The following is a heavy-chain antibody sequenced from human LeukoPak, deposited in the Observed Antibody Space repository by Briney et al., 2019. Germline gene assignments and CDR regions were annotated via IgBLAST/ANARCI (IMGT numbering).Heavy chain of an antibody. Sequence: GGSLRLSCAASGFTFSSYWMSWVRQAPGKGLEWVANIRHDGREKYYVDSVKGRFTISRDNAKNSLYLQMNSLSAEDTAVYYCARRDSGSYSLPFDHWGQGTLVTVSS. CDR3: ARRDSGSYSLPFDH. V-gene: IGHV3-7*05. D-gene: IGHD1-26*01. CDR1: GFTFSSYW. J-gene: IGHJ4*02. CDR2: IRHDGREK.